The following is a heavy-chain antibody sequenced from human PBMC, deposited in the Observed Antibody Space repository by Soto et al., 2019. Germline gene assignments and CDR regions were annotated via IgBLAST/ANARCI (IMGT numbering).Heavy chain of an antibody. CDR1: GGSISSYY. CDR2: MYYSGST. V-gene: IGHV4-59*01. D-gene: IGHD1-26*01. Sequence: SETLSLTCSVSGGSISSYYWSWIRQPPGKGLEWIGYMYYSGSTNYNPSLKSRVTISVDTTKNQFSLKLSSVTAADTAVYYCARDRRELRTGLYNALDVWGQGTTVTVSS. J-gene: IGHJ6*02. CDR3: ARDRRELRTGLYNALDV.